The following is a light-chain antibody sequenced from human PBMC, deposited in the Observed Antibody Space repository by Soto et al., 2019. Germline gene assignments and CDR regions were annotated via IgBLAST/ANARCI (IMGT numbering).Light chain of an antibody. CDR1: QSVAGS. J-gene: IGKJ5*01. CDR3: QQYHNWPPIT. Sequence: EFVLTQSPATLSLSPGERAILSCRASQSVAGSLAWYQQKPGQAPRLLIYDISTRAAAIPARFSGSGSGTEFTLTISNLQSEDFAVYFCQQYHNWPPITFGQGTRLEIK. CDR2: DIS. V-gene: IGKV3D-15*01.